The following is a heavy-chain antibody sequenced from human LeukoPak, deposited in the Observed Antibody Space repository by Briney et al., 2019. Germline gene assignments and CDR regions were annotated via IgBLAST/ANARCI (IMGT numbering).Heavy chain of an antibody. CDR2: INHSGST. Sequence: SETLSLTCAVYGGSFSGYYWSWIRQPPGKGLEWIGEINHSGSTNYNPSLKSRVTISVDTSKNQFSLKLSSVTAADTAVYYCAGGGRCSGGSCYRNDYYYYYYMDVWGKGTTVTVS. CDR3: AGGGRCSGGSCYRNDYYYYYYMDV. CDR1: GGSFSGYY. V-gene: IGHV4-34*01. J-gene: IGHJ6*03. D-gene: IGHD2-15*01.